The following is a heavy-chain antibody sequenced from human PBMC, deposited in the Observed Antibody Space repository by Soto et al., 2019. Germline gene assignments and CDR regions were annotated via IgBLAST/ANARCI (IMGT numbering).Heavy chain of an antibody. Sequence: QVQLAQSGAEVKKPGASVKVSCKASGYTFTNYEINWVLQATGQGLEWMGWMNPGSGNTDYAHKFPGRVTMTRNISISTAYMELSRLGSDATAIYYCARMAASVSLNWFDPWGQGTLVTVSS. V-gene: IGHV1-8*01. J-gene: IGHJ5*02. CDR1: GYTFTNYE. D-gene: IGHD3-16*02. CDR2: MNPGSGNT. CDR3: ARMAASVSLNWFDP.